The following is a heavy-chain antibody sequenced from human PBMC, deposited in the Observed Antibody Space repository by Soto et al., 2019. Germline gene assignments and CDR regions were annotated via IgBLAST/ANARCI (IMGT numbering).Heavy chain of an antibody. CDR2: ISFDGSNT. Sequence: GESLKISCATSGFTFSDYAMHWVRQAPGQGLEWVAAISFDGSNTYYADSLTGRFTISRDPSENTLYLDMNSLRPEDTAVYYCAKIRMVTAMFQMDVWGQGTTVTVSS. D-gene: IGHD2-21*02. CDR3: AKIRMVTAMFQMDV. CDR1: GFTFSDYA. J-gene: IGHJ6*02. V-gene: IGHV3-30*18.